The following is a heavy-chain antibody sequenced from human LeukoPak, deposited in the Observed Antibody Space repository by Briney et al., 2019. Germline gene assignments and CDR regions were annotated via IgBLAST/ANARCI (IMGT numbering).Heavy chain of an antibody. V-gene: IGHV3-20*04. CDR3: ARDRHLGRFGLWDY. CDR1: GFTFDDYG. Sequence: GGSLRLSCAASGFTFDDYGMSWVRQAPGKGLEWVSYIHWNGANTGYADSVRGRFTISRDNAKNSLYLQMNSLRAEDTALYYCARDRHLGRFGLWDYWGQGTLVTVSS. J-gene: IGHJ4*02. CDR2: IHWNGANT. D-gene: IGHD3/OR15-3a*01.